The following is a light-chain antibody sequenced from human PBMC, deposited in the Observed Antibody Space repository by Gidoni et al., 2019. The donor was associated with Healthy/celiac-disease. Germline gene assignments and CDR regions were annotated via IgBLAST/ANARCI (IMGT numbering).Light chain of an antibody. J-gene: IGLJ2*01. Sequence: QSVLTQPPSASGAPGQRVPISCTGSSSNIGAGYDVHWYQQLPGTAPKLLIYGNSNRPSGVPDRFSGSKSGTSASLAITGLQAEDEADYYCQSYDSSLSAYVVFGGGTKLTVL. CDR3: QSYDSSLSAYVV. V-gene: IGLV1-40*01. CDR2: GNS. CDR1: SSNIGAGYD.